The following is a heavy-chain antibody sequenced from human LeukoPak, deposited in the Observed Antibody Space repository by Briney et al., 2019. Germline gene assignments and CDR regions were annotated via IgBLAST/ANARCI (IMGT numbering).Heavy chain of an antibody. J-gene: IGHJ4*02. Sequence: SETLSLTCTVSGGSISSSSYYWGWIRQPPGKGLEWIGSIYYSGSTYYNPSLKSRVTISVDTSKNQFSLKLSSVTAADTAVYYCARQSVTRSDYFDYWGQGTLVTVSS. CDR2: IYYSGST. CDR1: GGSISSSSYY. CDR3: ARQSVTRSDYFDY. V-gene: IGHV4-39*01. D-gene: IGHD4-17*01.